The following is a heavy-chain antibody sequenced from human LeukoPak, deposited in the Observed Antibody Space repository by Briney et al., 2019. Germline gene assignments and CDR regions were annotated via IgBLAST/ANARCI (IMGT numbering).Heavy chain of an antibody. V-gene: IGHV1-46*01. CDR2: INPSGGSA. CDR3: ARVSLARRTLDY. CDR1: GYTFTSYY. Sequence: ASVKVSCKASGYTFTSYYMHWVRQAPGQGLEWMGIINPSGGSASYAQKFQGRVTMTRDTSTSTVYMELSSLRSEDTAVYYCARVSLARRTLDYWGQGTLVTVSS. J-gene: IGHJ4*02.